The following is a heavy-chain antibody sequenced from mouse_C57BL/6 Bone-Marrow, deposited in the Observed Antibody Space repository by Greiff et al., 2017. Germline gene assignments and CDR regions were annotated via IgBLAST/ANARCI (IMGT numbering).Heavy chain of an antibody. Sequence: QVQLQQPGAELVKPGASVKLSCKASGYTFTSYWMHWVKQRPGQGLEWIGLIHPDSGSTNYNEKFKSKATLTVDKSSSTAYMQLSSLTSEDSAVYYCARPYYYGSSDTAWFAYWGQGTLVTVSA. V-gene: IGHV1-64*01. J-gene: IGHJ3*01. D-gene: IGHD1-1*01. CDR1: GYTFTSYW. CDR2: IHPDSGST. CDR3: ARPYYYGSSDTAWFAY.